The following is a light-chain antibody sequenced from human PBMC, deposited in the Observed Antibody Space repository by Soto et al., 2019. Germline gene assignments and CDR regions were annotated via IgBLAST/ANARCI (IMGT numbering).Light chain of an antibody. CDR2: NNN. CDR1: SSNIGSNT. Sequence: QSVLTQPPSASGTPGQRVTISCSGSSSNIGSNTVNWYQQLPGTAPKLLIYNNNQRPSGVPDRFSGSKFGTSASLAISGLQSEDEADYYCAAWDDSLNGVLFGGGTKLTVL. V-gene: IGLV1-44*01. J-gene: IGLJ2*01. CDR3: AAWDDSLNGVL.